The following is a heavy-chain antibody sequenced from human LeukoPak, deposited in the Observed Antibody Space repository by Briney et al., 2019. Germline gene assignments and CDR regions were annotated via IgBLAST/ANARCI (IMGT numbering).Heavy chain of an antibody. D-gene: IGHD5-12*01. CDR1: GYSFTSYW. Sequence: GESLKISCKGSGYSFTSYWIGWVRQMPGKGLEWMGIIYPGDSDTRYSPSFQGQVTISADKSISTAYLQWSSLKASDTAMYYCARSAVGLVATITGAFDIWGQGTMVTVSS. J-gene: IGHJ3*02. CDR2: IYPGDSDT. CDR3: ARSAVGLVATITGAFDI. V-gene: IGHV5-51*01.